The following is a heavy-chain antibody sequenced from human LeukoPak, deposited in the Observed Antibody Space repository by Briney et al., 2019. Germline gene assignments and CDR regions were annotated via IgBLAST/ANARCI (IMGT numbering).Heavy chain of an antibody. J-gene: IGHJ5*02. D-gene: IGHD3-10*01. CDR3: ARDPPYYYGSGSYRYNWFDP. Sequence: PGGSLRLSCAASGFTFSSYSMNWVRQAPGKGLEWVSSISSSSSYIYYADSVKGRFTISRDNAKNSLYLQMNSLRAEDTAVYYCARDPPYYYGSGSYRYNWFDPWGQGTLVTVSS. V-gene: IGHV3-21*01. CDR2: ISSSSSYI. CDR1: GFTFSSYS.